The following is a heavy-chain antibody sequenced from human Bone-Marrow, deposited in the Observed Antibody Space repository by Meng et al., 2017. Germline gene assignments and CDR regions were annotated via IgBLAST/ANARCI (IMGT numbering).Heavy chain of an antibody. J-gene: IGHJ4*02. CDR2: IYHGGDT. V-gene: IGHV4/OR15-8*02. Sequence: RRESGPGLVKPSGPLSLTCFVSGGPMSSIDWCSWVRPPPGKGLEWIGEIYHGGDTNYNPSLKSRVTIAIDKSKNQFSLKLSSVTAADTAVYYCASWIYSCGWQWGQGALVTVSS. CDR1: GGPMSSIDW. D-gene: IGHD6-19*01. CDR3: ASWIYSCGWQ.